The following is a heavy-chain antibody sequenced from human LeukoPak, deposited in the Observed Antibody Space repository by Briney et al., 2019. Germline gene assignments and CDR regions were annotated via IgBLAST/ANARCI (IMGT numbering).Heavy chain of an antibody. Sequence: GGSLRLSCAASGFTFSSYSMNWVRQAPGKGLEWDSSISSSSSYIYYADSVKGRFTISRDNAKNSLYLQMNSLRAEDTAVYYCARDFRSEEWELLSAQRPYYFDYWGQGTLVTVSS. CDR2: ISSSSSYI. CDR1: GFTFSSYS. J-gene: IGHJ4*02. CDR3: ARDFRSEEWELLSAQRPYYFDY. V-gene: IGHV3-21*01. D-gene: IGHD1-26*01.